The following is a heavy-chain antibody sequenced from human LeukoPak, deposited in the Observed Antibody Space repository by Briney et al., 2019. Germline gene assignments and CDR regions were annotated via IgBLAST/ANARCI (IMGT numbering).Heavy chain of an antibody. Sequence: GGPLRLSCAGSGFIFNNYAMHWVRQPPGKGLEWVSGISWNSGTIDYADSVRGRFTISRDNAKNSLYLQMDSLRVEDTAFYYCAKDNRRHYTSGPNPDSLHWGQGALVTVSS. D-gene: IGHD6-19*01. CDR1: GFIFNNYA. J-gene: IGHJ4*02. CDR2: ISWNSGTI. V-gene: IGHV3-9*01. CDR3: AKDNRRHYTSGPNPDSLH.